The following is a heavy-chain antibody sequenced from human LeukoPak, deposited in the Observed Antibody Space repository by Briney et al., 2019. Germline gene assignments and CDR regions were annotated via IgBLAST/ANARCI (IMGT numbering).Heavy chain of an antibody. J-gene: IGHJ4*02. D-gene: IGHD4/OR15-4a*01. Sequence: PSETLSLTCSVSGGPIRSYYWSWLRQPPGKGLEGKGLEWIGYIYYSGSTNYNPSLKSRVTMSVDTSKNQFSLKLSSVTAADTAVYYCARKKDYGYFDYWGQGTLVTVSS. CDR1: GGPIRSYY. CDR3: ARKKDYGYFDY. V-gene: IGHV4-59*01. CDR2: IYYSGST.